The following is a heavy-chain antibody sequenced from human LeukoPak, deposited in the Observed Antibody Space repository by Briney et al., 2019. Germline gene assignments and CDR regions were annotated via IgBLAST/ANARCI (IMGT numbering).Heavy chain of an antibody. J-gene: IGHJ4*02. Sequence: SETLSLTCTFSGGSISSYYWSWIRQPPGKGLEWIGYIYYSGSTNYNPSLKSRVTISVDTSKNQFSLKLSSVTAADTAVYYCARTTSGSLGLFDYWGQGTLVTVSS. CDR3: ARTTSGSLGLFDY. CDR2: IYYSGST. D-gene: IGHD1-26*01. CDR1: GGSISSYY. V-gene: IGHV4-59*01.